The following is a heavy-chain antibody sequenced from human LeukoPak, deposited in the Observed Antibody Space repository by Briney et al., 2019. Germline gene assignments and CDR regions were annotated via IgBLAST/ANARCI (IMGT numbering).Heavy chain of an antibody. CDR2: ISWNSGSI. V-gene: IGHV3-9*01. CDR3: AKAAPDLGEIAGGYYFDY. J-gene: IGHJ4*02. CDR1: GFTFDDYA. Sequence: GRSLRLSCAASGFTFDDYAMHWVRQAPGKGLEWVSGISWNSGSIGYADSVKGRFTISRDNAKNSLYLQMNSLRAEDTALYYCAKAAPDLGEIAGGYYFDYWGQGTLVTVSS. D-gene: IGHD3-10*01.